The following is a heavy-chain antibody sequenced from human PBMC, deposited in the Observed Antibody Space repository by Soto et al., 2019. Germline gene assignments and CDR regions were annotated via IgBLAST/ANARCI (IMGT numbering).Heavy chain of an antibody. V-gene: IGHV3-66*01. J-gene: IGHJ6*02. CDR2: IYSGGST. CDR1: GFTVSSNY. CDR3: ARALGLLYYYYGMDV. Sequence: GGSLRLSCAASGFTVSSNYMSWVRQAPGKGLEWVSVIYSGGSTYYADSVKGRFTISRDNSKNTLYLQMNSLRAEDTAVYYCARALGLLYYYYGMDVWGQGTTVTVS. D-gene: IGHD3-3*01.